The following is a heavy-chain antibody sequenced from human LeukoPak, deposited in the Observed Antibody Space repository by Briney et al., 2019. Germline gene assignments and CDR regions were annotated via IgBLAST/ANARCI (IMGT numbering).Heavy chain of an antibody. Sequence: GGSLRLSCAASGFTFSSYAMSWVRQAPGKGLEWVSAIIGSGSSTYYADSVKGRFTISRDNSKNTLFLQMNSPRAEDTAVYYCARYYDSSNSYSRPLDYWGQGTLVTVSS. D-gene: IGHD3-22*01. CDR2: IIGSGSST. V-gene: IGHV3-23*01. CDR3: ARYYDSSNSYSRPLDY. CDR1: GFTFSSYA. J-gene: IGHJ4*02.